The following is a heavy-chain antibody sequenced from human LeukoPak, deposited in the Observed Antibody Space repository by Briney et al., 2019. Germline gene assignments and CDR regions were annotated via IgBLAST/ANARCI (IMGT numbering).Heavy chain of an antibody. Sequence: GGSLRLSCAASGFTFDDYGMSWVRQAPGKGLEWVSGISWNSGSIGYADSVKGRFTISRDNAKNSLYLQMNSLRAEDTALYYCAKDEDYYGSGTFDYWGQGTLVTVSS. V-gene: IGHV3-9*01. J-gene: IGHJ4*02. CDR1: GFTFDDYG. CDR3: AKDEDYYGSGTFDY. CDR2: ISWNSGSI. D-gene: IGHD3-10*01.